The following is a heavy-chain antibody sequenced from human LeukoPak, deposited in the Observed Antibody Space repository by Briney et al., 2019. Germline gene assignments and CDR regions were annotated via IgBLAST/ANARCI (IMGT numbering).Heavy chain of an antibody. Sequence: GGSLRLTCTASGFTFSSYEMNWVRQAPGKGLEWISYISGSGSTIYYADSVKGRFTISRDNAKNSLYLQMNSLRVEDTAVYYCARVDVVLIVYASLHYYMDVWGKGTTVTVSS. V-gene: IGHV3-48*03. CDR3: ARVDVVLIVYASLHYYMDV. CDR1: GFTFSSYE. D-gene: IGHD2-8*01. J-gene: IGHJ6*03. CDR2: ISGSGSTI.